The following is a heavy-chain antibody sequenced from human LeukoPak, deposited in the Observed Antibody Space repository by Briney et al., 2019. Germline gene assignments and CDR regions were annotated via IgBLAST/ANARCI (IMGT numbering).Heavy chain of an antibody. CDR3: ARPDYYDSSGSDAFDI. J-gene: IGHJ3*02. V-gene: IGHV4-39*01. CDR2: IYYSGST. D-gene: IGHD3-22*01. CDR1: GGSISSSSYY. Sequence: SETLSLTCTVSGGSISSSSYYWGWIRQPPGKGLEWIGSIYYSGSTYYNPSLKSRVTISVDTPKNQFSLKLSSVTAADTAVYYCARPDYYDSSGSDAFDIWGQGTMVTVSS.